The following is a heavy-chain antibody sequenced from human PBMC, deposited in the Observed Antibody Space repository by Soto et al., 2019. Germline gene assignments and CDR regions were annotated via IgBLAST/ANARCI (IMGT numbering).Heavy chain of an antibody. CDR1: GFTFSSYS. CDR2: ISSSSSYI. CDR3: ARVVQWLVRDFDY. V-gene: IGHV3-21*01. Sequence: GGSLRLSCAASGFTFSSYSMNWVRQAPGKGLEWVSSISSSSSYIYYADSVKGRFTISRDNAKNSLYLQMNSLRAEDTAVYYCARVVQWLVRDFDYWGQGTLVTAPQ. J-gene: IGHJ4*02. D-gene: IGHD6-19*01.